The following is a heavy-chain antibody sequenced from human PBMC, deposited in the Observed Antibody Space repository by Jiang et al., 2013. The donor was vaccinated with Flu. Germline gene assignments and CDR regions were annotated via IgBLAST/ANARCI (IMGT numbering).Heavy chain of an antibody. CDR3: ARFPGNANYYDSGGYLKGVDY. V-gene: IGHV4-61*02. CDR2: IYTSGST. Sequence: GLVKPSETLSLTCTVSGGSISSGSYYWSWIRQPAGKGLEWIGRIYTSGSTNYNPSLKSRVTISVDTSKNQFSLKLSSVTAADTTVYYCARFPGNANYYDSGGYLKGVDYWGQGTLVTVSS. CDR1: GGSISSGSYY. J-gene: IGHJ4*02. D-gene: IGHD3-22*01.